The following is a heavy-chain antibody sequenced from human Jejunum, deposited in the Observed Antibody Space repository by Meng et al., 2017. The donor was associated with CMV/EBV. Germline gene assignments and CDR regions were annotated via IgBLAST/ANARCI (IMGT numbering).Heavy chain of an antibody. V-gene: IGHV4-31*02. Sequence: SRDSLSNGGFYWSWLRQHPGKGLEWIGYIYYNGNTYYDPSLESRVTISLDTSKNQFSLKVTSVTAADTAVYFCARDPHNWNYRAFDIWGPGTMVTVSS. CDR2: IYYNGNT. CDR1: RDSLSNGGFY. J-gene: IGHJ3*02. CDR3: ARDPHNWNYRAFDI. D-gene: IGHD1-7*01.